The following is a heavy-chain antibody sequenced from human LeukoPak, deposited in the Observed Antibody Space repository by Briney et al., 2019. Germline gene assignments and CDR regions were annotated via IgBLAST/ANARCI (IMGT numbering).Heavy chain of an antibody. CDR2: INWNGGST. D-gene: IGHD6-19*01. V-gene: IGHV3-20*04. J-gene: IGHJ4*02. CDR3: ARVEYSSGWLDY. Sequence: PGGSLRLSCAASGFNIDDYGMSWVRQAPGKGLEWGSGINWNGGSTVYADSVKGRFTISRDNAKNSLYLQMNSLRAEDTALYYCARVEYSSGWLDYWGQGTLVTVSS. CDR1: GFNIDDYG.